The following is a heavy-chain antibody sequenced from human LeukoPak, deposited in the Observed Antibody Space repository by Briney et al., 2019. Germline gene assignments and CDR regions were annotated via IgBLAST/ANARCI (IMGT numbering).Heavy chain of an antibody. J-gene: IGHJ4*02. D-gene: IGHD3-10*01. CDR1: GFTFSSYW. V-gene: IGHV3-7*01. CDR3: ARDRAHVLLWFGELGDDSPRFDY. Sequence: GGSLRLSCAASGFTFSSYWMSWVRQAPGKGLEWVANMKQDGSEKYYVDSVKGRFTISRDNAKNSLYLQMNSLRAEDTAVYYCARDRAHVLLWFGELGDDSPRFDYWGQGTLVTVSS. CDR2: MKQDGSEK.